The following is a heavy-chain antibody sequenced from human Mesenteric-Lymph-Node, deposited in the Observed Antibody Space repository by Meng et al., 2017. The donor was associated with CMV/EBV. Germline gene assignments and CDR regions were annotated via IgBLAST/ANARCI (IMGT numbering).Heavy chain of an antibody. Sequence: GESLKISCAASGFTFSSYAMSWVRQAPGKGLEWVSAISGSGGSTYYADSVKGRFTISRDNSKNTLYLQMNSLRAEDTAVYYCAKEEGATPLDYWGQGTLVTVSS. J-gene: IGHJ4*02. CDR2: ISGSGGST. V-gene: IGHV3-23*01. D-gene: IGHD1-26*01. CDR3: AKEEGATPLDY. CDR1: GFTFSSYA.